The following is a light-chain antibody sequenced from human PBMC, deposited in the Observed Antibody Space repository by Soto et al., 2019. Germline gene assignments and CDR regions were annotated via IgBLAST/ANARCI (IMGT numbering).Light chain of an antibody. CDR1: QGIRND. J-gene: IGKJ2*01. V-gene: IGKV1-6*01. CDR2: AAS. Sequence: AIRMTQSPSSLSASVGDRVTITCRASQGIRNDLGWYQQKPGKAPKLLIYAASSLQSGVPSRFSGRGSGTDFTLTISSLQPEDFATYYCLQDYTYPYTFGQGTKLEIK. CDR3: LQDYTYPYT.